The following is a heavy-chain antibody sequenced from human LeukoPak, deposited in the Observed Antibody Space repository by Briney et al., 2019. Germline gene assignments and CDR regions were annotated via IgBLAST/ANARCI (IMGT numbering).Heavy chain of an antibody. CDR1: GFNFSSFE. J-gene: IGHJ4*02. D-gene: IGHD3-22*01. V-gene: IGHV3-48*03. Sequence: GGSLRLSCAASGFNFSSFEMNWVRQAPRKGLEWVSYIGSSGSTIYYADSVKGRFTISRDNAKNSLYLQMNSLRAEDTAVYYCARDFSSGYYRCIDYWGQGTLVTVSS. CDR2: IGSSGSTI. CDR3: ARDFSSGYYRCIDY.